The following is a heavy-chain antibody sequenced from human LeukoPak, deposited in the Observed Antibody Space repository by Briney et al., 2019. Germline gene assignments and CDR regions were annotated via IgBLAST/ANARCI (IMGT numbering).Heavy chain of an antibody. CDR2: MNPNSGNT. CDR3: ARTLRENAFDI. D-gene: IGHD4-17*01. Sequence: ASVKVSCKASGYTFTSYGISWVRQAPGQGLEWMGWMNPNSGNTGYAQKFQGRVTMTRNTSISTAYMELSSLRSEDTAVYYCARTLRENAFDIWGQGTMVTVSS. V-gene: IGHV1-8*02. J-gene: IGHJ3*02. CDR1: GYTFTSYG.